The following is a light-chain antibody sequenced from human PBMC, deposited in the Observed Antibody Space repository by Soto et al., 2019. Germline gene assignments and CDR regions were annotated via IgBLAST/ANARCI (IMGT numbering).Light chain of an antibody. CDR3: QQYDSGWT. CDR2: GAS. V-gene: IGKV3-20*01. Sequence: EIVLTQSPGTLSLSPGERATHSCRASQSISGTFLAWYQHKPGQAPRVLIYGASRRATGIPDRFSGSGSGTDFTLTISRLEPEDFALYYCQQYDSGWTFGQGTQVEMK. J-gene: IGKJ1*01. CDR1: QSISGTF.